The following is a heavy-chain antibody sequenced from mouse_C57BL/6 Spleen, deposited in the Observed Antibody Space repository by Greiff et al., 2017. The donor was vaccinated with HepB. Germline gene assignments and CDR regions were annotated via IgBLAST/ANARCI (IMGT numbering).Heavy chain of an antibody. Sequence: QVQLQQSGPELVKPGASVKLSCKASGYTFTSYDINWVKQRPEQGLEWIGWIYPRDGSTKYNEKFKGKATLTVDTSSSTAYMELHSLTSEDSAVYFCAPYYYGSSSYYFDYWGQGTTLTVSS. D-gene: IGHD1-1*01. J-gene: IGHJ2*01. CDR2: IYPRDGST. V-gene: IGHV1-85*01. CDR3: APYYYGSSSYYFDY. CDR1: GYTFTSYD.